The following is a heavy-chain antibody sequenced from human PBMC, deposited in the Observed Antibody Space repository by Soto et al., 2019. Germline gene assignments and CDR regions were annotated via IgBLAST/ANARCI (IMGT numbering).Heavy chain of an antibody. CDR1: GYTFTSYG. D-gene: IGHD6-19*01. CDR2: ISAYNGNT. V-gene: IGHV1-18*04. Sequence: ASVKVSCKASGYTFTSYGISWVRQAPGQGLEWMGWISAYNGNTNYAQKLQGRVTMTTDTSTSTAYMELRSLRSEDTAVYYFARGGGGEYSSGWYYYYYGMDVWGQGTTVTVSS. J-gene: IGHJ6*02. CDR3: ARGGGGEYSSGWYYYYYGMDV.